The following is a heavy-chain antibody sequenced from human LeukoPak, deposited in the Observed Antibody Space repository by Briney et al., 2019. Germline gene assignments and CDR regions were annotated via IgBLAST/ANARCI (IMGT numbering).Heavy chain of an antibody. CDR1: GFTFSSYA. D-gene: IGHD1-26*01. CDR2: ISGSGGST. CDR3: AKDKSRSYGAFDI. V-gene: IGHV3-23*01. Sequence: GGSLRLSCAASGFTFSSYAMSWVRQAPGKGLEWVSAISGSGGSTYYADSVKGRFTISRNNSKNTLYLQMNSLRAEDTAVYYCAKDKSRSYGAFDIWGQGTMVTVSS. J-gene: IGHJ3*02.